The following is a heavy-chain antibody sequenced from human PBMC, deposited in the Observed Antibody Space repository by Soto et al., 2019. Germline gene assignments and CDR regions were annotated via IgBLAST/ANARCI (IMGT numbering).Heavy chain of an antibody. Sequence: ASVKVSCKASGYTFNSHAIHWVRQAPGQRPERLGWINAGNGNTYYSEKFEGRVTFTRDTVATTVNMELNSLTSEDTAVYYCGRDQSGIGYYVDWFDPWGQGTLVTVSS. D-gene: IGHD3-10*02. V-gene: IGHV1-3*01. CDR2: INAGNGNT. J-gene: IGHJ5*02. CDR3: GRDQSGIGYYVDWFDP. CDR1: GYTFNSHA.